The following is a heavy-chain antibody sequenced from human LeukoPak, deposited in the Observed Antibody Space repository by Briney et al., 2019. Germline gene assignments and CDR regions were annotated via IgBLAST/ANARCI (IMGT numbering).Heavy chain of an antibody. D-gene: IGHD5-18*01. J-gene: IGHJ4*02. CDR2: TGGST. Sequence: GGSLRLSCAASGFTFNNYGMNWVRQVPGKGLEWVSGTGGSTGYADSMKGRFTISRDNAKNSLYLQMNNLRAEDTALYYCGRDRSYGSFDYWGQGTLVTVSS. V-gene: IGHV3-20*04. CDR1: GFTFNNYG. CDR3: GRDRSYGSFDY.